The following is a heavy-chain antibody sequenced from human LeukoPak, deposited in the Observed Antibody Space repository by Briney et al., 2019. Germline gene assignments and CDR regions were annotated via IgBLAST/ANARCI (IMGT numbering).Heavy chain of an antibody. CDR2: INAQSGRT. D-gene: IGHD3-22*01. CDR3: ARGTYYDSSGYSGVRLFDY. CDR1: GYTFTDYY. V-gene: IGHV1-2*02. J-gene: IGHJ4*02. Sequence: ASVKVSCKSSGYTFTDYYIHWVRQAPGQGPEGRGWINAQSGRTSYAQKFQYRVSMITDTSISTAYMELSSLESDDTAMYYCARGTYYDSSGYSGVRLFDYWGQGTLVTVSS.